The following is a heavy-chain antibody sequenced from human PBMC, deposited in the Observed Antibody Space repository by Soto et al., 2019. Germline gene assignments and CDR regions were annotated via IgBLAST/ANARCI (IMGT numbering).Heavy chain of an antibody. J-gene: IGHJ4*02. V-gene: IGHV1-69*01. CDR1: GGTFSSLG. Sequence: QVQLVQSGAEVKRPGSSVKVSCEASGGTFSSLGFTWVRQAPGQGLEWKGGIIPISGRTTFAPKFLGRVTITADETTRTTYMELTALTSDDTAIYYCATRGTQGRWLEFADYWGQGTLVTVSS. CDR2: IIPISGRT. CDR3: ATRGTQGRWLEFADY. D-gene: IGHD5-12*01.